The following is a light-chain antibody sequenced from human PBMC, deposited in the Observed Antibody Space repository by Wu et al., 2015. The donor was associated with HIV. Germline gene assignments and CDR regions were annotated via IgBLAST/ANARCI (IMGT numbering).Light chain of an antibody. CDR1: QSVTNNY. CDR2: GAS. J-gene: IGKJ4*01. V-gene: IGKV3-20*01. CDR3: QQYGDSPGFT. Sequence: EIVLTQSPGTLSLSPGERATLSCRASQSVTNNYLAWYQQKPGQAPRLLIYGASSRTTGIPDRFSGSGSGTDFTLTITRLEPEDFAVYYCQQYGDSPGFTFGGGTKVEIK.